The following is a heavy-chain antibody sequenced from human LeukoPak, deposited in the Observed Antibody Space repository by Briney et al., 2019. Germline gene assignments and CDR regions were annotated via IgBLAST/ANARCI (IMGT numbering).Heavy chain of an antibody. CDR2: ISSSSSTI. D-gene: IGHD6-19*01. CDR1: GFTFSSYS. Sequence: GGSLRLSCAASGFTFSSYSMNWVRQAPGKGLEWVSYISSSSSTIYYADSVKGRFTISRDNAKNSLYLQVNSLRAEDTAVYYCAKDSSGWSHIYMDVWGKGTTVTVSS. CDR3: AKDSSGWSHIYMDV. J-gene: IGHJ6*03. V-gene: IGHV3-48*01.